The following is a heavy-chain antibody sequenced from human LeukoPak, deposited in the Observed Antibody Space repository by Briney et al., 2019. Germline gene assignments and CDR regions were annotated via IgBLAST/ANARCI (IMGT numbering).Heavy chain of an antibody. J-gene: IGHJ1*01. V-gene: IGHV3-7*01. CDR2: IKQDGSEQ. CDR1: GFTFSDYW. D-gene: IGHD6-6*01. CDR3: ARGRAAQLAYFQH. Sequence: PGGSLRLSCIASGFTFSDYWMSWVRQAPGRRLEWVANIKQDGSEQYYANSVKGRFTISRDNAKNSLYLQMNSLRAEDTAVYYCARGRAAQLAYFQHWGQGTLVTVSS.